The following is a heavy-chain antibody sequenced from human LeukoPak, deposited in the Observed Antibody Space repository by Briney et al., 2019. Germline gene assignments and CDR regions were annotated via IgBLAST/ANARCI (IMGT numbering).Heavy chain of an antibody. CDR2: IYYSGST. J-gene: IGHJ4*02. CDR3: ARDTPLTAMVTADY. Sequence: SETLSLTCTVSGGSISSGGYYWSWIRQHPGKGLEWIGYIYYSGSTYYNPSLKSRVTISVDTSKNQFSLKLSSVTAADTAVYYCARDTPLTAMVTADYWGQGTLVTVSS. CDR1: GGSISSGGYY. V-gene: IGHV4-31*03. D-gene: IGHD5-18*01.